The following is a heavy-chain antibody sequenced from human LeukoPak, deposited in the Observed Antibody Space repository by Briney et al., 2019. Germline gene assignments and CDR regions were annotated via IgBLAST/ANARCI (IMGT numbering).Heavy chain of an antibody. CDR1: GYSFSSYW. D-gene: IGHD3-10*01. Sequence: GESLKISCKGSGYSFSSYWIAWVRQMPGKGQEWMGIIYPGDSDTTYSPSFQGQVTISADKSIRTAYLQWNSLKAPDTAMYFCARRRSSTLIAYWGQGTLVPVSS. J-gene: IGHJ4*02. CDR2: IYPGDSDT. CDR3: ARRRSSTLIAY. V-gene: IGHV5-51*01.